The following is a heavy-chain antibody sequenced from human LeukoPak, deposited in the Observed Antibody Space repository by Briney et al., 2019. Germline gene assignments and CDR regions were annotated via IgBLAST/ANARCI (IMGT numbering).Heavy chain of an antibody. D-gene: IGHD2-2*01. CDR2: IYYSGST. Sequence: PSETLSLTCAVPGGSISSSSYYWGWIRQPPGKGLEWIGSIYYSGSTYYNPSLKSRVTISVDTSKNQFSLKLSSVTAADTVVYYCARELVVPATNWFDPWGQGTLVTVSS. J-gene: IGHJ5*02. V-gene: IGHV4-39*07. CDR1: GGSISSSSYY. CDR3: ARELVVPATNWFDP.